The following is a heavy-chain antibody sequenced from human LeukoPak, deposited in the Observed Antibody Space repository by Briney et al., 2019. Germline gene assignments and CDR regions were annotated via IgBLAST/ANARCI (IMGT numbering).Heavy chain of an antibody. V-gene: IGHV3-7*01. CDR3: ATVSPPDYPTSYYYYGIDV. CDR1: RFTLRSYW. Sequence: GGSLGLSCAASRFTLRSYWMRWGRQAPGKGLEWGANIKQDGSENYYMDSVKCRFTISRDNAKNSLYLKMNSLRAEDTAVYYCATVSPPDYPTSYYYYGIDVWGQGTTVTVSS. J-gene: IGHJ6*02. D-gene: IGHD4-11*01. CDR2: IKQDGSEN.